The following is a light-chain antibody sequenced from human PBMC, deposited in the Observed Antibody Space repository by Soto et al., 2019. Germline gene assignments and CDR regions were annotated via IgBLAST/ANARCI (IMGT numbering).Light chain of an antibody. V-gene: IGKV3-20*01. CDR3: QQYGSSPRT. CDR2: GAS. J-gene: IGKJ1*01. CDR1: QSVSSSY. Sequence: VVLTQSQATLSLSPGERATLSCRASQSVSSSYLAWYQQKPGQAPRLLIYGASSRATGIPDRFSGSGSGTDFTLTISRLEPEDFAVYYCQQYGSSPRTFGQGTKVDIK.